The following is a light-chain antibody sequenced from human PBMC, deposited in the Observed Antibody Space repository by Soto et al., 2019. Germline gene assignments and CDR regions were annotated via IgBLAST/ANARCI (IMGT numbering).Light chain of an antibody. J-gene: IGKJ1*01. V-gene: IGKV3-15*01. CDR3: QEYNTWPWT. CDR1: QSVNSN. Sequence: VMTQSPATLSVSPGERATLSCRASQSVNSNLAWYQQKLGQAPRVLIFGASTRATGIPARFSGSGSGTGFSLTINSLQSEDFAVYDCQEYNTWPWTFGQGAKV. CDR2: GAS.